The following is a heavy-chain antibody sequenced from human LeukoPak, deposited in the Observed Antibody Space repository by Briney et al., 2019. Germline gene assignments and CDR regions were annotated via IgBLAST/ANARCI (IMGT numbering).Heavy chain of an antibody. CDR1: GFTFSNYA. J-gene: IGHJ4*02. CDR3: ARLLTTDYYDSSGYFVLPDY. Sequence: PGGSPRLSCAASGFTFSNYAMHWVRQAPGKGLEYVSAISSNGGSTYYANSVKGRFTISRDNSKNTLYLQMGSLRAEDMAVYYCARLLTTDYYDSSGYFVLPDYWGQGTLVTVSS. V-gene: IGHV3-64*01. CDR2: ISSNGGST. D-gene: IGHD3-22*01.